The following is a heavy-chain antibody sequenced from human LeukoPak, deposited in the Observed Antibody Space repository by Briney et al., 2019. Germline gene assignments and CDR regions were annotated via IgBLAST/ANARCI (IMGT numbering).Heavy chain of an antibody. CDR1: GGSISSCY. V-gene: IGHV4-59*01. CDR3: ARRDCSSTSCYANWFDP. J-gene: IGHJ5*02. CDR2: IYYSGST. D-gene: IGHD2-2*01. Sequence: SETLSLTCTVSGGSISSCYWSWIRQPPGKGLEWIGYIYYSGSTNYNPSLKSRVTISVDTSKNQFSLKLSSVTAADTAVYYCARRDCSSTSCYANWFDPWGQGTLVTVSS.